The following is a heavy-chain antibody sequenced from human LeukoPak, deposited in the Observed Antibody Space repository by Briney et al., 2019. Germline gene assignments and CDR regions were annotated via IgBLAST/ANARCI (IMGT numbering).Heavy chain of an antibody. J-gene: IGHJ4*02. D-gene: IGHD3-3*01. CDR2: IRYDGSNK. CDR3: AKYAHPDYDFWSGYRY. CDR1: GFTFSSYG. Sequence: GGSLRLSCAASGFTFSSYGMHWVRQAPGKGLEWVAFIRYDGSNKYYADSVKGRFTISRDNSKNTLYLQMDSLRAEDTAVYYCAKYAHPDYDFWSGYRYWGQGTLVTVSS. V-gene: IGHV3-30*02.